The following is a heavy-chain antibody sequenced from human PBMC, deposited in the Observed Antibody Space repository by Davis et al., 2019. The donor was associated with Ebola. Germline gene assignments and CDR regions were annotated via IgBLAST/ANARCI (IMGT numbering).Heavy chain of an antibody. D-gene: IGHD2-21*01. CDR1: NGSISSLY. CDR2: IYDSGRT. J-gene: IGHJ4*02. V-gene: IGHV4-59*11. CDR3: SRFGEGAY. Sequence: PSETLSLTCTVSNGSISSLYWNWIRQPPGKGLEWIGIIYDSGRTNYSPSLKSRVTISVDTSKSQFSLKLSFVTAADTAVYFCSRFGEGAYWGQGTLVTVSS.